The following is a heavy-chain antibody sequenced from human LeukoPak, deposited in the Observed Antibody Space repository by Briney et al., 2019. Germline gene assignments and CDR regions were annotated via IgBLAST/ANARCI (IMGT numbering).Heavy chain of an antibody. Sequence: ASVKVSCKVSGYTLTELSMHWVRQAPGKGLEWMGGFDPEDGETIYAQKFQGRVTMTEDTSTDTAYMELSSLRSEDTAVYYCAREALQDYFDSRGSLHSDIWGQGTMVSVSS. CDR3: AREALQDYFDSRGSLHSDI. CDR2: FDPEDGET. D-gene: IGHD3-22*01. CDR1: GYTLTELS. V-gene: IGHV1-24*01. J-gene: IGHJ3*02.